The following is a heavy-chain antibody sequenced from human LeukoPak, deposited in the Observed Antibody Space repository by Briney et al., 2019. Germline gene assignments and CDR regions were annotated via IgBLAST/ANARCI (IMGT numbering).Heavy chain of an antibody. CDR1: GFTFSSYA. CDR2: ISGSGGST. D-gene: IGHD3-22*01. V-gene: IGHV3-23*01. J-gene: IGHJ4*02. CDR3: EYYYDSSGYYPVRDY. Sequence: GGSLRLSCAASGFTFSSYAMSWVRQAPGKGLEWVSAISGSGGSTYYADSVKGRFTISRDNSKNTLHLQMNSLRAEDTAVYYCEYYYDSSGYYPVRDYWGQETLVTVSS.